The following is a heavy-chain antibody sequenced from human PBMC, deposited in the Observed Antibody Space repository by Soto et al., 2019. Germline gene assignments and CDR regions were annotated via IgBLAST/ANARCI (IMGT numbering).Heavy chain of an antibody. CDR1: GGSISSSSYY. CDR3: ACIFSGGYGYGFYYYGMDV. Sequence: SVTLSLTWTVSGGSISSSSYYWGWIRQPPGKGLEWIGSIYYSGSTYYNPSLKSRVTISVDTSKNQFSLKLSSVTAADTAVYYCACIFSGGYGYGFYYYGMDVWGQGTTVTVSS. V-gene: IGHV4-39*01. CDR2: IYYSGST. D-gene: IGHD5-18*01. J-gene: IGHJ6*02.